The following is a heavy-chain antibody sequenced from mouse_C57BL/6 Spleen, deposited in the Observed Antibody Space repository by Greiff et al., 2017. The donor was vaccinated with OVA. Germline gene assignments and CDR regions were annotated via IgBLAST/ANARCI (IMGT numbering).Heavy chain of an antibody. V-gene: IGHV1-81*01. J-gene: IGHJ4*01. D-gene: IGHD2-3*01. CDR2: IYPRSGNT. CDR3: ARNDGYYVVDY. CDR1: GYTFTSYG. Sequence: VQLQQSGAELERPGASVKLSCKASGYTFTSYGISWVKQRTGQGLEWIGEIYPRSGNTYYNEKFKGKATLTADKSSSTAYMELRSLTSEDSAVYFCARNDGYYVVDYWGQGTSVTVSS.